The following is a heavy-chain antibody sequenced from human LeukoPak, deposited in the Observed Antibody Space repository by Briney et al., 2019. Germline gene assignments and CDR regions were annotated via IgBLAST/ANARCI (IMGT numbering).Heavy chain of an antibody. CDR1: GGTFSSYA. CDR3: AKDGVEQQYYYYYYMDV. CDR2: IIPIFGTA. J-gene: IGHJ6*03. Sequence: GASVKVSCKASGGTFSSYAISWVRQAPGQGLEWMGGIIPIFGTANYAQKFQGRVTITTDESTSTAYMELSSLRSEDTAVYYCAKDGVEQQYYYYYYMDVWGKGTTVTVSS. D-gene: IGHD6-13*01. V-gene: IGHV1-69*05.